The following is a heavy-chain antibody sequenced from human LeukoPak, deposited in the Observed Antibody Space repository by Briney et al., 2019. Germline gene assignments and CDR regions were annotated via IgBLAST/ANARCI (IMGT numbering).Heavy chain of an antibody. Sequence: GSLRLSCAASGFTFSDYYMSWIRQAPGKGLEWIGSIYHSGSTYYNPSLKSRVTISVDTSKNQFSLKLSSVTAADTAVYYCARVSGIAAADPNAFDIWGQGTMVTVSS. CDR3: ARVSGIAAADPNAFDI. D-gene: IGHD6-13*01. V-gene: IGHV4-38-2*01. CDR2: IYHSGST. J-gene: IGHJ3*02. CDR1: GFTFSDYY.